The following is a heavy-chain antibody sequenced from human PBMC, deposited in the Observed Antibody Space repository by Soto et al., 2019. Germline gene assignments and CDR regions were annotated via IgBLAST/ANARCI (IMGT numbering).Heavy chain of an antibody. J-gene: IGHJ4*02. CDR1: GDTFTSYY. CDR2: IDPSGGRT. V-gene: IGHV1-46*01. Sequence: QVQLVQSGAEVKKPGASVKVSCKASGDTFTSYYMHWVRQAPGQGLEWMGIIDPSGGRTSFAQKFQGRVTMTRDTSTSTVYMELSSLTSEDTAVYYCARDRYSSGWEVTHFAYWGQGTLVTVSP. CDR3: ARDRYSSGWEVTHFAY. D-gene: IGHD3-22*01.